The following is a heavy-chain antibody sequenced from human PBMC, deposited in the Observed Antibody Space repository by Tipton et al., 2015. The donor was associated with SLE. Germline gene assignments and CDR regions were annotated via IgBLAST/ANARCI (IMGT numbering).Heavy chain of an antibody. V-gene: IGHV4-59*04. CDR3: ARQGTGFGSGRDDY. Sequence: TPSLTCTVSDDSISGYYWSWIRLPPGKGLEWIGSVYYTGYTYYNPSLKSRVTISVDTSKNQFSLTLTSVTVDDTAVYYCARQGTGFGSGRDDYWGQGILVTVSS. D-gene: IGHD1-14*01. CDR2: VYYTGYT. J-gene: IGHJ4*02. CDR1: DDSISGYY.